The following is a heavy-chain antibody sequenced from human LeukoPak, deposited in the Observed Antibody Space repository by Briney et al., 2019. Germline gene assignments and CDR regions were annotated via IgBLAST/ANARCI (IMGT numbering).Heavy chain of an antibody. Sequence: SETLSLTCTVSGGSISSSSYYWGWIRQPPGKGLEWIGSIYYSGSTYYNPSLKSRVTISVDTSKNQFSLKLSSVTAADTAVYYCARGRFNGIQYFWTDAFDIWGQGTMVTVSS. CDR3: ARGRFNGIQYFWTDAFDI. V-gene: IGHV4-39*07. CDR1: GGSISSSSYY. CDR2: IYYSGST. D-gene: IGHD1-1*01. J-gene: IGHJ3*02.